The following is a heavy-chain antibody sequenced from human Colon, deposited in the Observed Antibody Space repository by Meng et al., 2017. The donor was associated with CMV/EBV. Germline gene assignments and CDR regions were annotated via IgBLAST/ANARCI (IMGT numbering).Heavy chain of an antibody. CDR2: ITSGSTT. V-gene: IGHV3-11*01. Sequence: GGSLRLSCAASGFTFSDYYMSWIRQAPGKGLEWITYITSGSTTYYADSVKGRFTISRDNAKNSLYLQMSSLRAEGTAVYYCARVRTRGYYFDFWGQGTLVTVSS. J-gene: IGHJ4*02. CDR3: ARVRTRGYYFDF. D-gene: IGHD2-2*01. CDR1: GFTFSDYY.